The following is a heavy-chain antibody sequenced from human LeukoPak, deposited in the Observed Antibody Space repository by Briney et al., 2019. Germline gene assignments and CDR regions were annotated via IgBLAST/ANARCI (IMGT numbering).Heavy chain of an antibody. CDR2: ISSSGSTI. Sequence: PGGPLRLSCAASGCTFSSYEMNWVRQAPGKGLEWVSYISSSGSTIYYADSVKGRFTISRDNAKNSLYLQMNSLRAEDTAVYYCARDLISQGDYWGQGTLVTVSS. CDR3: ARDLISQGDY. J-gene: IGHJ4*02. CDR1: GCTFSSYE. V-gene: IGHV3-48*03.